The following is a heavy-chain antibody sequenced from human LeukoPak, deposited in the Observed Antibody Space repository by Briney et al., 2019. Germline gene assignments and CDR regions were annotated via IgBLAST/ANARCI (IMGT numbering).Heavy chain of an antibody. CDR1: GFTFSDYY. J-gene: IGHJ4*02. CDR3: ARVVVVGDPFDY. D-gene: IGHD2-15*01. CDR2: ISSSGSTI. Sequence: GGSLRLSCAASGFTFSDYYMSWIRQAPGKGLEWVSYISSSGSTIYYADSVKGRFTISKDNAKNSLYLQMNSLRAEDTAVYYCARVVVVGDPFDYWGQGTLVTVSS. V-gene: IGHV3-11*01.